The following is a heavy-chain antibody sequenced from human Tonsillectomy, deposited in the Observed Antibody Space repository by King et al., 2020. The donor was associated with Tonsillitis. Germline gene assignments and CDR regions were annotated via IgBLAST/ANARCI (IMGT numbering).Heavy chain of an antibody. CDR2: IIPVFGTP. V-gene: IGHV1-69*01. J-gene: IGHJ6*03. Sequence: QLVQSGAEVKKPGSSVKVSCKASGGTFSRYAISWVRQAPGQGLEWMGGIIPVFGTPIYAQSFQGRVTITADDSTNTAYLALSSLRSEDTAVYYCAKYESQRFWTGYYDYYYMDVWGTGTTVTVSS. CDR3: AKYESQRFWTGYYDYYYMDV. CDR1: GGTFSRYA. D-gene: IGHD3/OR15-3a*01.